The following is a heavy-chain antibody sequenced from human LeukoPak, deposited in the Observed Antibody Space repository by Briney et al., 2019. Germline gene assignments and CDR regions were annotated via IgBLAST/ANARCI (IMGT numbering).Heavy chain of an antibody. D-gene: IGHD2-2*02. CDR2: IYYSGSA. CDR1: GGSISSYY. CDR3: ARLPYMSD. Sequence: SETLSLTCTVSGGSISSYYWSWIRQPPGKGLEWIGYIYYSGSAYYNPSLKSRVTISVETSKNQISLKVRSVTATDTAVYYCARLPYMSDWGQGTPVTVSS. J-gene: IGHJ4*02. V-gene: IGHV4-59*08.